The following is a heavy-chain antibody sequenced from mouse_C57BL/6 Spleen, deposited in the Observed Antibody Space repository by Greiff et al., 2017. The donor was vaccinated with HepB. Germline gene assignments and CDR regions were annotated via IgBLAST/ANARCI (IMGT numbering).Heavy chain of an antibody. D-gene: IGHD2-3*01. J-gene: IGHJ2*01. V-gene: IGHV1-18*01. CDR1: GYTFTDYN. CDR3: ARRDDGYYFDY. Sequence: VQLQQSGPELVKPGASVKIPCKASGYTFTDYNMDWVKQSHGKSLEWIGDINPNNGGTIYNQKFKGKATLTVDKSSSTAYMELRSLTSEDTAVYYCARRDDGYYFDYWGQGTTLTVSS. CDR2: INPNNGGT.